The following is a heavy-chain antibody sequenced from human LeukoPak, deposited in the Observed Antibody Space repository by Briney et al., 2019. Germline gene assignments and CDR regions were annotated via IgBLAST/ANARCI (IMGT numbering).Heavy chain of an antibody. D-gene: IGHD6-13*01. CDR3: ARDPIAAAGSPVSY. V-gene: IGHV3-33*08. CDR2: IWYDGSNK. J-gene: IGHJ4*02. Sequence: PGRSLRLSCAASGFTFSSYGMHWVRQAPGKGLEWVAVIWYDGSNKYYADSVKGRFTISRDNSKNTLYLQMNSLRAEDTAVYYCARDPIAAAGSPVSYWGQGTLVTVSS. CDR1: GFTFSSYG.